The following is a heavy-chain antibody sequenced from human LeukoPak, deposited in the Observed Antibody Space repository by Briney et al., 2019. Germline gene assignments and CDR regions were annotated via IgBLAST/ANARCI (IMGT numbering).Heavy chain of an antibody. D-gene: IGHD3-22*01. CDR3: AKDRSKYYYDSSGYYYNYFDY. CDR2: ISGSGGST. V-gene: IGHV3-23*01. CDR1: GFTFSSYA. J-gene: IGHJ4*02. Sequence: PGGSLRLSCAASGFTFSSYAMSWVRQAPGKGLEWVSAISGSGGSTYYADSVKGRFTISRDNSKNTLYLQMDSLRAEDTAVYYCAKDRSKYYYDSSGYYYNYFDYWGQGTLVTVSS.